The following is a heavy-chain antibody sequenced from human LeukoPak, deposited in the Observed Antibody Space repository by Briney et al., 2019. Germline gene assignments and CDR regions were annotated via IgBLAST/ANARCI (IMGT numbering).Heavy chain of an antibody. D-gene: IGHD3-22*01. J-gene: IGHJ4*02. V-gene: IGHV4-31*03. CDR3: VRDGSYYDSSGYYYLY. Sequence: SQTLSLTCTVSGGSISSGGYYWSWIRQHPGKGLEWIGYIYYSGSTYYNPSLKSRVTISVDTSKNQFSLKLSSVTAADTAVYYCVRDGSYYDSSGYYYLYWGQGTLVTVSS. CDR2: IYYSGST. CDR1: GGSISSGGYY.